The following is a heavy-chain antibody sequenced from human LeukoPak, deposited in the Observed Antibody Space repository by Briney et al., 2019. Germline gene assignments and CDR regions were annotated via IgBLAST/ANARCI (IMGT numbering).Heavy chain of an antibody. CDR2: IYTSGST. D-gene: IGHD2-2*01. CDR3: ARPEYCSSTSCPGWFDP. CDR1: GGSISSYY. V-gene: IGHV4-4*07. Sequence: PSETLSLTCTVSGGSISSYYWSWIRQPAGKGLEWIGRIYTSGSTNYNPSLKSRVTMSVDTSKNQFSLKLSSVTAADTAVYYCARPEYCSSTSCPGWFDPWGQGTLVTVSS. J-gene: IGHJ5*02.